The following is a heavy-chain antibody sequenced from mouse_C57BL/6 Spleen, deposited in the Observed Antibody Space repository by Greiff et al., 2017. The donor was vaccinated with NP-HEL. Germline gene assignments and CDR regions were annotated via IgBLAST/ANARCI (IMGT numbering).Heavy chain of an antibody. CDR1: GYSITSGYY. CDR2: ISYDGSN. D-gene: IGHD1-1*02. J-gene: IGHJ1*03. V-gene: IGHV3-6*01. Sequence: EVKLMESGPGLVKPSQSLSLTCSVTGYSITSGYYWNWIRQFPGDKLEWMGYISYDGSNNYNPSLKNRISITRDTSKNQFFLKLNSVTTEDTATYYCAREGLGSHWYFDVWGTGTTVTVSS. CDR3: AREGLGSHWYFDV.